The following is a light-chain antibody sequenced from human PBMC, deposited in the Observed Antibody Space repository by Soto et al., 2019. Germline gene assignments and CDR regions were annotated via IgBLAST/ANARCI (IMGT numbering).Light chain of an antibody. J-gene: IGLJ2*01. Sequence: QSVLTQPPSASGSPGQSVTISCTGTSSDVGGYKYVSWYQQHPGKAPKLMIYEVSERPSGVPDRFSGSKSGNTASLPVSGVQAEDEADYYCSSYAGSNNLVFGGGTQLTVL. V-gene: IGLV2-8*01. CDR2: EVS. CDR3: SSYAGSNNLV. CDR1: SSDVGGYKY.